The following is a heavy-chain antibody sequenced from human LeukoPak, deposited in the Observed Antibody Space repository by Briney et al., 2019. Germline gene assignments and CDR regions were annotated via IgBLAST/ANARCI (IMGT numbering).Heavy chain of an antibody. Sequence: GGSLRLSCAASGFTFSTYSMNWVRQAPGKGLEWPSSISSRSSYIYSADSVKGRFTISRDNAKNSLYLQMNSLRAEDTAVYYCARDYYYVSGSFDAFDIWGQGTMVTVSS. CDR2: ISSRSSYI. D-gene: IGHD3-10*01. J-gene: IGHJ3*02. CDR3: ARDYYYVSGSFDAFDI. CDR1: GFTFSTYS. V-gene: IGHV3-21*01.